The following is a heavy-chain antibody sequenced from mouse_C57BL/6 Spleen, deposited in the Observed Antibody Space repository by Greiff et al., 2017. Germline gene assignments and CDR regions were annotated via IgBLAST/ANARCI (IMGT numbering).Heavy chain of an antibody. CDR1: GYSITSGYY. D-gene: IGHD2-4*01. J-gene: IGHJ2*01. Sequence: EVKVEESGPGLVKPSQSLSFPCSVTGYSITSGYYWNWIRQFPGNKLEWMGYISYAGSNNYNPSLKILISITRDTSKNTFFLKLNSVTTEDTSTYYCAGDYDYDDGYYFDYWGQGTTLTVSS. CDR3: AGDYDYDDGYYFDY. CDR2: ISYAGSN. V-gene: IGHV3-6*01.